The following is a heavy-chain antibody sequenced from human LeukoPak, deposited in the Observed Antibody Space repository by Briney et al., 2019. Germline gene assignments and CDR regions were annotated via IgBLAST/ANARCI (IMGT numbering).Heavy chain of an antibody. D-gene: IGHD1-26*01. V-gene: IGHV3-7*01. CDR1: GFTFSGRW. Sequence: GGSLRLSCAASGFTFSGRWMSWVRQAPGKGLEWVANIKPDGSEKNYVDSVKGRFTISRDNAKSSLYLQMNSLRAEDTAVYYCARGRPVGASTVEDYWGQGTLVTVSS. CDR3: ARGRPVGASTVEDY. CDR2: IKPDGSEK. J-gene: IGHJ4*02.